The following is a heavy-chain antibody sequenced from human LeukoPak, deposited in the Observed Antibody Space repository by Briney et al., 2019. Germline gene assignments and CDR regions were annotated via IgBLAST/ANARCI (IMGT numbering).Heavy chain of an antibody. CDR1: GGSISSYY. CDR2: IDHSGYT. Sequence: SETLSLTCNVSGGSISSYYWSWIRQPPGKGLEWIGYIDHSGYTNYNPSLKSRVTMSVDTSKNQFSLKLSSVTAADTAVYYCARVGEQQLVPDYWGQGTLVTVSS. V-gene: IGHV4-59*12. J-gene: IGHJ4*02. CDR3: ARVGEQQLVPDY. D-gene: IGHD6-13*01.